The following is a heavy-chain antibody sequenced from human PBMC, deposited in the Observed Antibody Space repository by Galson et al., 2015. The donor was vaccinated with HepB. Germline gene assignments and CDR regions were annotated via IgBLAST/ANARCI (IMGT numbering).Heavy chain of an antibody. CDR1: GFTFNNYA. J-gene: IGHJ6*02. D-gene: IGHD3-9*01. V-gene: IGHV3-23*01. CDR3: SKHTDWYYYFAMDV. CDR2: ISGSGGST. Sequence: SLRLSCAASGFTFNNYAMTWVRQAPGKGLEWVSAISGSGGSTYYADSVKGRFTISRDNSKNRLYLQMSSLRAEDTAVYFCSKHTDWYYYFAMDVWGQGTTVTVSS.